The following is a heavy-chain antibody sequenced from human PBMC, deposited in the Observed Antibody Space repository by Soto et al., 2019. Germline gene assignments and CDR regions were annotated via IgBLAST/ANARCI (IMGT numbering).Heavy chain of an antibody. Sequence: NFSRSGPTLVNPTQTLTLTCTFSGFSLSTSGVGVGWIRQPPGKALEWLALIYWNDDKRYSPTLKSRLTITKDTPKNQVVLTMTNMDPVDTATYYCAHRRDDFWSGRVLRNAFDIWGQGTMVTVSS. CDR2: IYWNDDK. J-gene: IGHJ3*02. CDR1: GFSLSTSGVG. D-gene: IGHD3-3*01. CDR3: AHRRDDFWSGRVLRNAFDI. V-gene: IGHV2-5*01.